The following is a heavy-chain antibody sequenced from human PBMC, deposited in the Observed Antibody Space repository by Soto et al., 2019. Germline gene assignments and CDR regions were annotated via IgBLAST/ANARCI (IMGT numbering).Heavy chain of an antibody. J-gene: IGHJ6*01. CDR1: GGTFSSYA. CDR3: ATPSSSSLENSYYYAVDV. CDR2: IIPIFGTP. V-gene: IGHV1-69*12. D-gene: IGHD2-2*01. Sequence: QVQLVQSGAEVKKPGSSVNISCKASGGTFSSYAISWVRQAPGQGLEWMGGIIPIFGTPNYAVKFRGRVSXXAXXSTSTAYMELSSLRSEDTAVYYCATPSSSSLENSYYYAVDVWGQGTTVIVSS.